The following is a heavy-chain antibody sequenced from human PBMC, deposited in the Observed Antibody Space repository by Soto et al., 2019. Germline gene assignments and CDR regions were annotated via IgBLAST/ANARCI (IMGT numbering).Heavy chain of an antibody. CDR2: ISYDGSNK. V-gene: IGHV3-30-3*01. CDR3: ARVGLEAKMQLDY. D-gene: IGHD1-1*01. J-gene: IGHJ4*02. CDR1: GFTFSSYA. Sequence: QVQLVESGGGVVQPGRSLRLSCAASGFTFSSYAMHWVPQAPGKGLGWVAVISYDGSNKYYADSVKGRFTISRDNSKNTLYLQMNSLRAEDTAVYYCARVGLEAKMQLDYWGQGTLVTVSS.